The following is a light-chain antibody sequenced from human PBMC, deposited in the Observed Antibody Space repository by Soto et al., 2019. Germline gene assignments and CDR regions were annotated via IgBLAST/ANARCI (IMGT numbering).Light chain of an antibody. V-gene: IGLV1-40*01. CDR3: QSYDSSLSGYV. J-gene: IGLJ1*01. Sequence: QSVLTQPPSVSGAPGQRVTISCTGSTSNIGAGYDLHWYQQLPGTAPKLLIYDDNNQPSGVPDRFSGSKSGTSASLATTGLQAEDEADYYCQSYDSSLSGYVFGTGTKVTVL. CDR2: DDN. CDR1: TSNIGAGYD.